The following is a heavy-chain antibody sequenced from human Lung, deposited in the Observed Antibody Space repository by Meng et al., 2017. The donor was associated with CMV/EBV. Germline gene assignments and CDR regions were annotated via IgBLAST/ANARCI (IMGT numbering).Heavy chain of an antibody. CDR3: ARDQGCSSTSCYIRGVRYFDL. D-gene: IGHD2-2*02. CDR2: IYYSGST. CDR1: GGYY. V-gene: IGHV4-31*02. J-gene: IGHJ2*01. Sequence: GGYYWSWIRQHPGKGLEWIGYIYYSGSTYSNPSLKSRVTISVDTSKNQFSLKLSSVTAADTAVYYCARDQGCSSTSCYIRGVRYFDLWGRGTLVTVSS.